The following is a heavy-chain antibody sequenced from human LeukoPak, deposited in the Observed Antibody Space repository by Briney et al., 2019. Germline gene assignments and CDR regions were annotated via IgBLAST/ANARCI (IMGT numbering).Heavy chain of an antibody. CDR2: ISAYNGNT. CDR3: ARDGYYDFWGGLVPYNWFDP. Sequence: GASVKVSCKASGHTFTSYGISWVRQAPGQGLEWMGWISAYNGNTNYAQKLQGRVTMTTDTSTSTAYMELRSLRSDDTAVYYCARDGYYDFWGGLVPYNWFDPWGQGTLVTVSS. D-gene: IGHD3-3*01. CDR1: GHTFTSYG. V-gene: IGHV1-18*01. J-gene: IGHJ5*02.